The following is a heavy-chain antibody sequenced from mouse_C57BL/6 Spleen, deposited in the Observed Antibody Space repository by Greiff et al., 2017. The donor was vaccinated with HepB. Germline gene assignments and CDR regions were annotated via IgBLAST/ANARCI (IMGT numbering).Heavy chain of an antibody. V-gene: IGHV1-54*01. J-gene: IGHJ4*01. CDR1: GYAFTNYL. CDR2: INPGSGGT. D-gene: IGHD1-1*01. Sequence: VQLQQSGAELVRPGTSVKVSCKASGYAFTNYLIEWVKQRPGQGLEWIGVINPGSGGTNYNEKFKGKATLTADKSSSTAYMQLSSLTSEDSAVYFCAKDYGSSYPYYAMDYWGQGTSVTVSS. CDR3: AKDYGSSYPYYAMDY.